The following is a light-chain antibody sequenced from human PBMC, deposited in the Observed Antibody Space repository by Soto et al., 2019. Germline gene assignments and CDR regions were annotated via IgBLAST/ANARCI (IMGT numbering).Light chain of an antibody. Sequence: DIQMTQSPSTLSASVGDRVTITCRASQSMSSWLAWYQQKPGKAPKLLIYKASSLESGVPSRFSGSGSGTEFTLTIISLQPDDFATYYCQQYNSYSPYTFGQGTKLEIK. V-gene: IGKV1-5*03. J-gene: IGKJ2*01. CDR3: QQYNSYSPYT. CDR2: KAS. CDR1: QSMSSW.